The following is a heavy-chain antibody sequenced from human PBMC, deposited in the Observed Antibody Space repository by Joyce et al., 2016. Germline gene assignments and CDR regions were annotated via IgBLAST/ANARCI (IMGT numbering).Heavy chain of an antibody. V-gene: IGHV4-34*04. CDR1: GCSFSGYY. J-gene: IGHJ1*01. CDR3: ARARRGSILARGEMGEYLQH. CDR2: VNDRGRT. D-gene: IGHD3-10*01. Sequence: QVQLQEWGAGLLKPSETLSLTCAVYGCSFSGYYWSWIRQAPGMGLEGNGEVNDRGRTKHNPCLKSRATASMDTSKNQFARRLTTVTAADTAVYFCARARRGSILARGEMGEYLQHWGRGTVVIVSS.